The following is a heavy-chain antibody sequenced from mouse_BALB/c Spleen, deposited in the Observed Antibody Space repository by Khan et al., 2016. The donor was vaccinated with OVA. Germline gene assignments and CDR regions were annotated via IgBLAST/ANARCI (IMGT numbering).Heavy chain of an antibody. CDR3: ARQVHPGYFDV. J-gene: IGHJ1*01. CDR2: IWSDGRT. Sequence: QVQLKESGPGPVAPSQSLSITCTISGFSLTSYGVHWVRQPAGKGLEWLVVIWSDGRTTYNSALKSRLSISKDNSKSQVFLKVNSLQTDDTAIYYCARQVHPGYFDVWGAGTTVTVSS. CDR1: GFSLTSYG. V-gene: IGHV2-6-1*01.